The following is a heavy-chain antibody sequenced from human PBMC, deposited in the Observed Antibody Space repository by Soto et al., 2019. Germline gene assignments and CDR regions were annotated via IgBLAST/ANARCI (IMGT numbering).Heavy chain of an antibody. J-gene: IGHJ6*03. V-gene: IGHV4-59*08. CDR1: GGSISSYY. CDR3: ARHAGGELWFGELLYYMVV. CDR2: IDYSGST. D-gene: IGHD3-10*01. Sequence: PSETLSLTCTVSGGSISSYYWSWIRQPPGKGLEWIGYIDYSGSTNYNPSLKSRVTISVDTSKNQFSLKLSSVTAADTAVCYCARHAGGELWFGELLYYMVVWGKGTTVTVSS.